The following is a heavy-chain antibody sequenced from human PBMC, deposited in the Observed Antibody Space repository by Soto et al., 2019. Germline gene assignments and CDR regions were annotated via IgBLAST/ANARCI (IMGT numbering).Heavy chain of an antibody. CDR1: GYSFTSYW. CDR3: ARLRIDILTGYYTFMDY. D-gene: IGHD3-9*01. V-gene: IGHV5-10-1*01. Sequence: VGSLKISCNGSGYSFTSYWISWVRQMPGKGLEWMGRIDPSDSYTNYSPSFQGHVTISADKSISTAYLQWSSLKASDTAMYYCARLRIDILTGYYTFMDYWGQGTLVTVSS. CDR2: IDPSDSYT. J-gene: IGHJ4*02.